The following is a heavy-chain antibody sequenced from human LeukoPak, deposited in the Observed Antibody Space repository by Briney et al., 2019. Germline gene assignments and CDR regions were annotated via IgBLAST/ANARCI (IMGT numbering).Heavy chain of an antibody. D-gene: IGHD2-15*01. CDR2: IRFDGSNK. V-gene: IGHV3-30*02. CDR3: ARSTVGAFDI. Sequence: GGSLRLSCGASGFTFSSFGMHWVRQAPGKGLEWVAFIRFDGSNKYYADSVKGRFTISRDNSKNTLFLQVNSLRAEDTAVYYCARSTVGAFDIWGQGTKVTVSS. CDR1: GFTFSSFG. J-gene: IGHJ3*02.